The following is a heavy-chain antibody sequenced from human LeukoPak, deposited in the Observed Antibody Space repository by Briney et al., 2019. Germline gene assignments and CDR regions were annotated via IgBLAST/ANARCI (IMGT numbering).Heavy chain of an antibody. CDR2: INPNSGGT. J-gene: IGHJ4*02. Sequence: ASVKVSCKASGYTFTGYYMHWVRQAPGQGLEWMGWINPNSGGTNYAQKFQGRVTMTRDTSISTAYMELSRLRSDDTAVYYCARRRPGIAAAGIGYWGQGTLVTVSS. D-gene: IGHD6-13*01. CDR1: GYTFTGYY. CDR3: ARRRPGIAAAGIGY. V-gene: IGHV1-2*02.